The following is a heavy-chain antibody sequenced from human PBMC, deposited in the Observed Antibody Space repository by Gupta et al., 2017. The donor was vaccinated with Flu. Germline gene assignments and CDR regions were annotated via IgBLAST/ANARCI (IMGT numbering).Heavy chain of an antibody. J-gene: IGHJ4*02. D-gene: IGHD5-12*01. Sequence: PDSGGTNYGQKFQGRVTMTRDTSISKAYMELSRLRSDDTAVYYCAKLDHYDSFGHDYGGQGTLVTVSS. CDR2: PDSGGT. CDR3: AKLDHYDSFGHDY. V-gene: IGHV1-2*02.